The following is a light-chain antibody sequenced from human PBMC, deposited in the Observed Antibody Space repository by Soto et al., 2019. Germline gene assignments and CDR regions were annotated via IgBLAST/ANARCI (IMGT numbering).Light chain of an antibody. J-gene: IGKJ4*01. CDR1: QSVGTNY. V-gene: IGKV3-20*01. CDR2: VAS. CDR3: QQYYSTPT. Sequence: EIVLTQSPGTLSLSPGERATLSCRASQSVGTNYLAWYQQKPGQAPRLLIYVASNRATGIPDRFSGSGSGTDFTLTISSLQAEDVAVYYCQQYYSTPTFGGGTKVEIK.